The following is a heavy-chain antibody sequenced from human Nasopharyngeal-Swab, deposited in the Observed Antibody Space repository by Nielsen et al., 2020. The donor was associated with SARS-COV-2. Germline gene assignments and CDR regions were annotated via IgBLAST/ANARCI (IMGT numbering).Heavy chain of an antibody. V-gene: IGHV3-21*01. D-gene: IGHD1-26*01. CDR1: GFTFSSYS. CDR2: ISSSSYI. CDR3: ARVVGAIKTFDY. Sequence: GESLKISCAASGFTFSSYSMNWVRQAPGKGLEWVSSISSSSYIYYADSVKGRFTISRDNAKNSLYLQMNSLRAEDTAVYYCARVVGAIKTFDYWGQGTLVTVSS. J-gene: IGHJ4*02.